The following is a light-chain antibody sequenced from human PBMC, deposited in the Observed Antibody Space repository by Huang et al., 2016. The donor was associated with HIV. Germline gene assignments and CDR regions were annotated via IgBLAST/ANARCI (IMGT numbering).Light chain of an antibody. J-gene: IGKJ4*01. V-gene: IGKV3-11*01. CDR2: DAS. Sequence: EIVLTQSPATLSLSPGERATLSCRASQSVSNYLAWYQQKPGQAPRLLIYDASNRATGIPARFSGSGAGTDFTLTISSLEPEDFAVYYCQQRRNWPLLTFGGGTKVEIK. CDR3: QQRRNWPLLT. CDR1: QSVSNY.